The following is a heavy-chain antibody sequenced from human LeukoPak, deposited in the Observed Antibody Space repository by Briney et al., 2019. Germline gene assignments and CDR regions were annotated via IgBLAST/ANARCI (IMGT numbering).Heavy chain of an antibody. V-gene: IGHV3-23*01. CDR3: VRDLDWGAFDV. CDR2: IGPSGAKT. Sequence: GGTLRLSCAASGFTFSSYGMNWVRQAPGKGREWVSGIGPSGAKTYYADSVMGRLTISRDNHKNTVSLQMNSLRAEDTALYYCVRDLDWGAFDVWGQGTMVTVSS. CDR1: GFTFSSYG. J-gene: IGHJ3*01. D-gene: IGHD3/OR15-3a*01.